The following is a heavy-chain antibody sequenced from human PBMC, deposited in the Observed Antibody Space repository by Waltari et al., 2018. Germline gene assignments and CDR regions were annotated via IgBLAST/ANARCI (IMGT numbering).Heavy chain of an antibody. D-gene: IGHD3-10*01. CDR2: IYYSGST. Sequence: QVQLQESGPGLVKPSETLSLTCTVSGGSISSYYWSWLRQPPGKGLEWIGYIYYSGSTNYNPSLKSRVTISVDTSKNQFSLKLSSVTAADTAVYYCARGITMVRGVIPRHWFDPWGQGTLVTVSS. V-gene: IGHV4-59*01. CDR3: ARGITMVRGVIPRHWFDP. CDR1: GGSISSYY. J-gene: IGHJ5*02.